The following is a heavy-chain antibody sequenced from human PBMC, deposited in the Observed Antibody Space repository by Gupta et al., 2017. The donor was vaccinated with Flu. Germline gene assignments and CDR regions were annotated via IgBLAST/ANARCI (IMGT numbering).Heavy chain of an antibody. Sequence: QVQLEESGGGVVQPGRSLRLSCAASGFTCSDYGMHWGRQAPGKGWGWVGVIWYDGNIKPDGASVKCRFTISRDHSNNTLYLQMNSLRAKDTAVYYCARGYPFRSTGYRQPVDHWGQGTVVTVSS. CDR2: IWYDGNIK. CDR1: GFTCSDYG. V-gene: IGHV3-33*01. CDR3: ARGYPFRSTGYRQPVDH. D-gene: IGHD2-2*03. J-gene: IGHJ4*02.